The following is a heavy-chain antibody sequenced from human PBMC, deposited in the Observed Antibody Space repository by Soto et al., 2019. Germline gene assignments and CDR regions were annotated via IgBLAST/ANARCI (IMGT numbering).Heavy chain of an antibody. D-gene: IGHD2-15*01. V-gene: IGHV1-18*01. Sequence: QVKLVQSGAEVKKPGASVKVSCQASGYTFTNYAISWVRQAPGQGLEWMGWISASTRNTDQAQNCQGRVTMTIDTSTNTANLELRSLRSDDTAVYYCARCYCSVGSCYACWHFDLWGRGTLVTVSS. CDR3: ARCYCSVGSCYACWHFDL. CDR1: GYTFTNYA. J-gene: IGHJ2*01. CDR2: ISASTRNT.